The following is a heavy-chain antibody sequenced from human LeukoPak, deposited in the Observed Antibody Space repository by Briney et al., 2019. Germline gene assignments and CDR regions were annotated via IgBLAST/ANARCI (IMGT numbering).Heavy chain of an antibody. D-gene: IGHD3-22*01. CDR2: IKQDGSEK. Sequence: PGRSLRLSCAASGFTFDDYAMHWVRQAPGKGLEWVANIKQDGSEKYCVDSVKGRFTISRDNAKNSLYLQMNSLRAEDTAVYYCARDVVTFDYWGQGTLVTVSS. CDR3: ARDVVTFDY. J-gene: IGHJ4*02. CDR1: GFTFDDYA. V-gene: IGHV3-7*01.